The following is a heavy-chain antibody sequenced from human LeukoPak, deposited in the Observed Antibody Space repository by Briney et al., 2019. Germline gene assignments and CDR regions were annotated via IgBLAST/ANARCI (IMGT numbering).Heavy chain of an antibody. CDR2: INLNSGDI. D-gene: IGHD2-21*01. CDR1: GYSFTDYY. Sequence: ASVKVSCKASGYSFTDYYMHWVRQAPGQGLEWMGWINLNSGDIKSAQKFQGRVTMTRDTSITTVYMEVSWLTSDDTAIYYCARADRLHGGPYLIGPWGQETLVTVSS. V-gene: IGHV1-2*02. CDR3: ARADRLHGGPYLIGP. J-gene: IGHJ5*02.